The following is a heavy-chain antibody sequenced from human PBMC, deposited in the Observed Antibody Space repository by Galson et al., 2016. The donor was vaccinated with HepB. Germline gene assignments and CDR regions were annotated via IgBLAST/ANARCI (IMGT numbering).Heavy chain of an antibody. Sequence: RSLRLSCAASGFTFSDYTVHWVRQAPGKGLEWVAVISYDGRNKYNTDSVKGRFTISRDNSKNTLYLQMNGLRTEDTAVYYCARDPGGSGPLDNWGQGTLVTVSS. J-gene: IGHJ4*02. V-gene: IGHV3-30*04. CDR2: ISYDGRNK. CDR3: ARDPGGSGPLDN. D-gene: IGHD3-10*01. CDR1: GFTFSDYT.